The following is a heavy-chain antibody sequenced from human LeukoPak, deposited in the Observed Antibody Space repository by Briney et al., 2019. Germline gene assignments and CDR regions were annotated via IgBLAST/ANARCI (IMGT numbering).Heavy chain of an antibody. CDR3: ARYGSGSYYKHWFDP. V-gene: IGHV4-59*08. D-gene: IGHD3-10*01. CDR1: GGSITGYS. Sequence: SETLSLTCSVSGGSITGYSWSWIRQTPGKGLEWIGYIYYNGDTHYNPSLNSRLSMSVDTPNKQFSLKLSSVTAADTAVYYCARYGSGSYYKHWFDPWGQGTLVTVSS. CDR2: IYYNGDT. J-gene: IGHJ5*02.